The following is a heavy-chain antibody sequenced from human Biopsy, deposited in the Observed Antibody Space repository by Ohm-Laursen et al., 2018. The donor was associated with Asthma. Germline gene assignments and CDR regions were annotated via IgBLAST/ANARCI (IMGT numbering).Heavy chain of an antibody. Sequence: QTLSLTCAVSYGSITSGGYYWTWIRQHPGKGLEWIVFIYYSGSTYYNPSLKSRVSISIDTSKNQFSLKLSSVTAADTAVYYCSRAQDYYDSRGYYRSFDYWGQGTLVTVSS. D-gene: IGHD3-22*01. V-gene: IGHV4-31*02. CDR3: SRAQDYYDSRGYYRSFDY. J-gene: IGHJ4*02. CDR2: IYYSGST. CDR1: YGSITSGGYY.